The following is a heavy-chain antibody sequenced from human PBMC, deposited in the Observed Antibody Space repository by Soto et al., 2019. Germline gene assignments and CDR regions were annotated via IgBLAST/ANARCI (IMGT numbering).Heavy chain of an antibody. V-gene: IGHV3-23*01. CDR3: AKDHYSSSWYVLGWFDP. Sequence: EVQLLESGGGLVQPGGSLRLSCAASGFTFSSYAMSWVRQAPGKGLEWVSAISGSGGSTYYADSVKGRFTISRDNSKNTLYLQMNSLRAEDTAVYYCAKDHYSSSWYVLGWFDPWGQGTLVTVSS. D-gene: IGHD6-13*01. J-gene: IGHJ5*02. CDR2: ISGSGGST. CDR1: GFTFSSYA.